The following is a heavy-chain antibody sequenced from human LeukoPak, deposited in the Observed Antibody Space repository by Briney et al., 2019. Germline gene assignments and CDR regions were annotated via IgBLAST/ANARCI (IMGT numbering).Heavy chain of an antibody. J-gene: IGHJ4*02. Sequence: GASVKVSCKASGYTFTSYDINWVRQATGQGLEWMGWMNPNSGNTGYAQKFQGRVTITRNTSISTAYMELSRLRSDDTAVYYCAREGIAVAGTYDYWGQGTLVTVSS. V-gene: IGHV1-8*03. D-gene: IGHD6-19*01. CDR2: MNPNSGNT. CDR3: AREGIAVAGTYDY. CDR1: GYTFTSYD.